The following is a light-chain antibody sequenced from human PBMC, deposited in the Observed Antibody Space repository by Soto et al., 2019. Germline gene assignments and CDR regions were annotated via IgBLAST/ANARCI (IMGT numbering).Light chain of an antibody. CDR2: DND. V-gene: IGLV1-51*01. CDR1: SSNIGKNY. CDR3: AAWDTSLSAVI. Sequence: QSVLTQPPSLSAAPGQEVTISCSGGSSNIGKNYVSWYRQFPGAAPTVLIYDNDRRPSGIPDRFSGSKSGTSATLGITGLQTGDEADCYCAAWDTSLSAVIFGGGTKLTVL. J-gene: IGLJ2*01.